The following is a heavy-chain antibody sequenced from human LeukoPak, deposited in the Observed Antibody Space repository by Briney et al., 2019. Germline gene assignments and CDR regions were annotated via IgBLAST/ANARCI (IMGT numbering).Heavy chain of an antibody. CDR2: FYYSGST. V-gene: IGHV4-59*01. CDR3: ARVCSSSCPRAFDI. Sequence: PSETLSLTCTVSGGSISSYYWSWIRQPPGKGLECIGYFYYSGSTNYNPSLKSRVTISVDTSKNQFSLKLSSVTAADTAVYYCARVCSSSCPRAFDIWGQGTMVTVSS. J-gene: IGHJ3*02. D-gene: IGHD6-13*01. CDR1: GGSISSYY.